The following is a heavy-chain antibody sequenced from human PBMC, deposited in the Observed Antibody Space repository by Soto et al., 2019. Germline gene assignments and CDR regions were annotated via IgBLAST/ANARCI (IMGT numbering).Heavy chain of an antibody. CDR1: GFAFGVYG. J-gene: IGHJ2*01. D-gene: IGHD7-27*01. CDR3: ARDLGMGKYFDV. Sequence: QVQLVESGGGVVQSGRSLRLSCVASGFAFGVYGMHWIRQAPGKGLEWVAVIGHDGKYENYADSVRGRFTISRDNSKNTLYLQLYSLGDEDTARYYCARDLGMGKYFDVRGRGTLVTVSS. CDR2: IGHDGKYE. V-gene: IGHV3-33*01.